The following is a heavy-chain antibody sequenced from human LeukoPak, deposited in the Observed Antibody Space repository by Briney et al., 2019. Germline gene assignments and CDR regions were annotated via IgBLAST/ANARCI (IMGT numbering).Heavy chain of an antibody. V-gene: IGHV4-59*08. Sequence: SETLSLTCTVSGGSISNYYWSWIRQPPGKGLEWIGFISYIGSTNYNPSLKSRVTISVDTSKNQFSLKLSSVTAADTAVYYCARSRGWYFDYWGQGTLVTVSS. J-gene: IGHJ4*02. CDR3: ARSRGWYFDY. D-gene: IGHD6-19*01. CDR2: ISYIGST. CDR1: GGSISNYY.